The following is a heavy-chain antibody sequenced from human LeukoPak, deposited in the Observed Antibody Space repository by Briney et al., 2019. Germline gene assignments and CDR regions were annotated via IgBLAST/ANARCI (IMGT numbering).Heavy chain of an antibody. D-gene: IGHD3-22*01. V-gene: IGHV1-69*04. CDR2: IIPILGIA. CDR3: ARDGEETYYYDSSGYYYRWFDP. CDR1: GGTFSSYA. J-gene: IGHJ5*02. Sequence: ASVKVSCKASGGTFSSYAISWVRQAPGQGLEWMGRIIPILGIASYAQRFQGRVTITADKSTSTAYMELSSLRSEDTAVYYCARDGEETYYYDSSGYYYRWFDPWGQGTLVTVSS.